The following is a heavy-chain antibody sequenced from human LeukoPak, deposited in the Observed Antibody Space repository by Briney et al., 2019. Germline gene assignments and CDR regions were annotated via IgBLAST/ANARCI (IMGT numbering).Heavy chain of an antibody. CDR2: INTDGSST. CDR1: GFTLSSYW. V-gene: IGHV3-74*01. CDR3: ARERYDFWSGYFLL. D-gene: IGHD3-3*01. Sequence: GGSLRLSCAASGFTLSSYWMHWVRQAPGKGLVWVSRINTDGSSTSYADSVKGRFTISRDNAKNTLYLQMNSLRAEDTAVYYCARERYDFWSGYFLLWGQGTLVTVSS. J-gene: IGHJ4*02.